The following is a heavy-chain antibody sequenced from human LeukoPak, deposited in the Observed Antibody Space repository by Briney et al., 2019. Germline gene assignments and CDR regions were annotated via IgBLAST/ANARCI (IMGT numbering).Heavy chain of an antibody. D-gene: IGHD1-1*01. CDR1: GFTFSSYA. CDR2: ISYDGSNK. V-gene: IGHV3-30-3*01. CDR3: ARDPRPNWNPLRGVYFDY. Sequence: GGSLRLSCAASGFTFSSYAMRWVRQAPGKGLEWVAVISYDGSNKYYADSVKGRFTISRDNSKNTLYLQMNSLRAEDTAVYYCARDPRPNWNPLRGVYFDYWGQGTLVTVSS. J-gene: IGHJ4*02.